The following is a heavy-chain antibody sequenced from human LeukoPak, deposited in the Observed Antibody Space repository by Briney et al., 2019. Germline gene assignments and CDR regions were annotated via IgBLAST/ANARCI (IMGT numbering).Heavy chain of an antibody. D-gene: IGHD2-8*01. V-gene: IGHV3-7*04. CDR2: INQGGNAK. J-gene: IGHJ3*02. Sequence: GGSLRLSCAASGFTFSSYWMSWVRQAPGKGLEWVANINQGGNAKYYVDSVKGRFTISRDSAENILYLQMNSLRAEDTAVYYCARGMVDIWGQGTMVTVS. CDR3: ARGMVDI. CDR1: GFTFSSYW.